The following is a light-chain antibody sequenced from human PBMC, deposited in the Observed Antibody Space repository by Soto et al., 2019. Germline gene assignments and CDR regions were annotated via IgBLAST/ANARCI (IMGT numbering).Light chain of an antibody. V-gene: IGKV3-20*01. CDR3: QQYGSSPYT. CDR2: GAS. Sequence: EIVLTQSPGTLSLSPGDRATLSCRASQSVYSNSLAWYQQKSGQAPRLLIFGASNSATGIPDRFSGSGSGTEFTLSTSRLEPEDFAVYYCQQYGSSPYTFGQGTKLETK. J-gene: IGKJ2*01. CDR1: QSVYSNS.